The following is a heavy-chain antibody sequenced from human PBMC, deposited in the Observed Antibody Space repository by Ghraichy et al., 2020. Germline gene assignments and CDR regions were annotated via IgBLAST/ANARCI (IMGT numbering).Heavy chain of an antibody. CDR3: ARVGPQWELIY. V-gene: IGHV3-74*01. CDR1: GFTLSNFW. Sequence: GGSLRLSCAASGFTLSNFWMHWVRQAPGKGLVWVSRINTDGSSTSYADSVKGRFTISRDNAKSTLYLHMNTLSVEDTAVYYCARVGPQWELIYWGQGTLVTVSS. CDR2: INTDGSST. J-gene: IGHJ4*02. D-gene: IGHD1-26*01.